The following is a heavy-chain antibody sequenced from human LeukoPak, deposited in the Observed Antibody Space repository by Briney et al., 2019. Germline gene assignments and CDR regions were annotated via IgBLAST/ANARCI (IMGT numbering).Heavy chain of an antibody. V-gene: IGHV5-51*01. D-gene: IGHD6-19*01. CDR2: IYPDDSDT. Sequence: GESLKISCQGSGYNFNTYWLAWVRQMPGKGLEWMGIIYPDDSDTRYSPSFQGQVTISADKSITTAYLQWSSLRASDTAIYYCARRAGSLWYFDVWGRGTLVTVS. J-gene: IGHJ2*01. CDR3: ARRAGSLWYFDV. CDR1: GYNFNTYW.